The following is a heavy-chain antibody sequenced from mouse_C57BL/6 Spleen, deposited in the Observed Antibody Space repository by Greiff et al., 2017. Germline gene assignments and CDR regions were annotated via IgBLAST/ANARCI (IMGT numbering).Heavy chain of an antibody. CDR2: IYPGDGDT. V-gene: IGHV1-80*01. Sequence: QVQLQQSGAELVKPGASVKISCKASGYAFSGYWMNWVKQRPGKGLEWIGQIYPGDGDTNYNGKFKGKATLAADKSSSTAYMQLSGQTSEGAAVYVCARGGTTVGGAWVAYWGQGALVTVSA. CDR3: ARGGTTVGGAWVAY. D-gene: IGHD1-1*01. CDR1: GYAFSGYW. J-gene: IGHJ3*01.